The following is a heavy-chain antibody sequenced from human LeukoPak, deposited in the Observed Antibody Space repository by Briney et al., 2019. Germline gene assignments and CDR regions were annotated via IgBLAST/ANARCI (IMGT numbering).Heavy chain of an antibody. CDR3: ARNPLSLRGVDS. CDR2: ISFDGTNK. D-gene: IGHD3-16*01. CDR1: GFTFSHYA. Sequence: GGSLRLSCAASGFTFSHYAMHWVRQAPGKGLEWVAVISFDGTNKFYADSVKGRFTISRDNSKNALYLQMNSLRAEDTAVYYCARNPLSLRGVDSWGQGALVTVSS. J-gene: IGHJ4*02. V-gene: IGHV3-30*03.